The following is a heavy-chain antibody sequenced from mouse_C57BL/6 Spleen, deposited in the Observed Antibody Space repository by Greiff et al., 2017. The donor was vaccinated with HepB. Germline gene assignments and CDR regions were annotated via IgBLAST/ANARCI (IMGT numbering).Heavy chain of an antibody. V-gene: IGHV5-4*01. J-gene: IGHJ3*01. CDR1: GFTFSSYA. D-gene: IGHD4-1*01. Sequence: EVHLVESGGGLVKPGGSLKLSCAASGFTFSSYAMSWVRQTPEKRLEWVATISDGGSYTYYPDNVKGRFTISRDNAKNNLYLQMSHLKSEDTAMYYCARDGTGVMAYWGQGTLVTVSA. CDR2: ISDGGSYT. CDR3: ARDGTGVMAY.